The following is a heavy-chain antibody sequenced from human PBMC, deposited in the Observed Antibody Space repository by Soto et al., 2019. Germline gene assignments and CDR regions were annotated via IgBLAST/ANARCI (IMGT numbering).Heavy chain of an antibody. V-gene: IGHV3-15*01. Sequence: EVQLVESGGGLVKPGGSLTLSCAASAFTFSNAWMSWVRQAPGKGLEWVGRIRSKTDGGTADYTAPVKGRFIISRDDSKDTVFLQMNSLKTEDTAVYYCTTEGRDWGQGTLVTVSS. J-gene: IGHJ4*02. CDR2: IRSKTDGGTA. CDR1: AFTFSNAW. CDR3: TTEGRD.